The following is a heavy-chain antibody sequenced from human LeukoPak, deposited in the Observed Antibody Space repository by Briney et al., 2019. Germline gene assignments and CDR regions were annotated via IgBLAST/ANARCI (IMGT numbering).Heavy chain of an antibody. V-gene: IGHV1-2*06. Sequence: ASVKVSCKASGYTFTGYYMHWVRQAPGQGLEWMGRINPNSGGTNYAQKFQGRVTMTRDTSFSTAYMELSRLRSDDTAVYYCARGYSSGAYYYYMDVWGKGTTVTVSS. CDR3: ARGYSSGAYYYYMDV. CDR2: INPNSGGT. CDR1: GYTFTGYY. J-gene: IGHJ6*03. D-gene: IGHD3-10*01.